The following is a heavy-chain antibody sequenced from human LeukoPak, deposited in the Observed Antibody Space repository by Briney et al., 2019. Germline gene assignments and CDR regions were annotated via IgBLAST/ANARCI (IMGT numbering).Heavy chain of an antibody. CDR2: ISYDGSIK. J-gene: IGHJ3*02. V-gene: IGHV3-30*19. D-gene: IGHD3-22*01. CDR3: ASYRSASGLNAFHI. Sequence: GGSLRLSCAASGFTFSSYGIHWVRQAPGKGLEWVALISYDGSIKYYADSVKGRFTISRDNSKNTLFLQMNSLRSEDTAIYYCASYRSASGLNAFHIWGQGTGVTVSS. CDR1: GFTFSSYG.